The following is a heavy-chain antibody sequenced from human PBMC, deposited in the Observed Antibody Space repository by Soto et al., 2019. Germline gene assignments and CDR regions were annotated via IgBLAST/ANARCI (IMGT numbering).Heavy chain of an antibody. V-gene: IGHV3-21*04. J-gene: IGHJ5*02. CDR2: ISKSSSLI. CDR3: AKEQGYDSSGFSRRAFDP. CDR1: GFIFSSFT. D-gene: IGHD3-22*01. Sequence: GGSLRLSCVGSGFIFSSFTMTWVRQAPGMGLQYLASISKSSSLIYYADSVRGRFIISRDNSKDSVFLQMNSLRAEDTAVYYCAKEQGYDSSGFSRRAFDPWGQGTLVTVSS.